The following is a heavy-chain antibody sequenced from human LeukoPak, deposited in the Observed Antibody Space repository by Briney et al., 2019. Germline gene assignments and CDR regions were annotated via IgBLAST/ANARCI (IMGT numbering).Heavy chain of an antibody. CDR2: IYTGGST. V-gene: IGHV3-53*01. Sequence: ESLRLSCAASGFTVSSNYMSWVRQAPGKGLERVSLIYTGGSTYYADSVRGRFTISRDNSKNTLYLQMNSLRAEDTAVYYCAREYLDSSGWYAYFDFWGQGTLVTVSS. CDR3: AREYLDSSGWYAYFDF. CDR1: GFTVSSNY. D-gene: IGHD6-19*01. J-gene: IGHJ4*02.